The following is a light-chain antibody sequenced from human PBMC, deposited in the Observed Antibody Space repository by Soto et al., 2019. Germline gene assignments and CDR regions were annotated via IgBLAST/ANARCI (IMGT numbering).Light chain of an antibody. J-gene: IGKJ1*01. V-gene: IGKV3D-15*01. CDR1: RSIYSN. CDR3: QQYNNWPRT. CDR2: GAS. Sequence: EMVMTQSPATLSVSPGEGASLSCRASRSIYSNLAWYQQKPGQAPRLLIYGASSRATGIPDRFSGSGSGTDFTPTISRLEPEDFAVYYCQQYNNWPRTFGQGTKVDIK.